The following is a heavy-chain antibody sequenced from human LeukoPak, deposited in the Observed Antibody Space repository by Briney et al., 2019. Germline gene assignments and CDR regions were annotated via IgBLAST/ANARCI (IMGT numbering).Heavy chain of an antibody. CDR1: GFTFSSYS. V-gene: IGHV3-48*01. J-gene: IGHJ5*02. D-gene: IGHD4-17*01. Sequence: GGSLRLSCAAPGFTFSSYSMNWVRQAPGKGLEWVSYISSSSSTIYYADSVKGRFTISRDNAKNSLYLQMNSLRAEDTAVYYCAKDSVIYGDSAPYFDPWGQGTLVTVSS. CDR3: AKDSVIYGDSAPYFDP. CDR2: ISSSSSTI.